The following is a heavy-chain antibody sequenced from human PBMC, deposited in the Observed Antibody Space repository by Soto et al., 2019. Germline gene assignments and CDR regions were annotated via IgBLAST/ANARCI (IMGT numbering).Heavy chain of an antibody. V-gene: IGHV5-51*01. CDR2: IYPGDSDT. CDR3: ARNGVAARGRLRYYYCYMGF. J-gene: IGHJ6*03. CDR1: GYSFTSYW. Sequence: LGESLKISCKGSGYSFTSYWIGWVRQMPGKGLEWMGIIYPGDSDTRYSPSFQGQVTISADKSISTAYLQWSSLKDSDTAMYYCARNGVAARGRLRYYYCYMGFWGKGTTVTVAS. D-gene: IGHD6-6*01.